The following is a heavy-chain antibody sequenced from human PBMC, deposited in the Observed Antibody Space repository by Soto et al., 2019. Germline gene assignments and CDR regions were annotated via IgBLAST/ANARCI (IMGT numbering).Heavy chain of an antibody. CDR3: AKDKRSGWAFYYFDY. J-gene: IGHJ4*02. CDR1: GFTFSSYA. V-gene: IGHV3-23*01. CDR2: ISGSGGST. Sequence: EVQLLESGGGLVQPGGSLRLSCAASGFTFSSYAMSWVRQAPGKGLEWVSAISGSGGSTYYADYVKGRFTISRDNSKNTLYLQMNSLRAEDTAVYYCAKDKRSGWAFYYFDYWGQGTLVTVSS. D-gene: IGHD6-19*01.